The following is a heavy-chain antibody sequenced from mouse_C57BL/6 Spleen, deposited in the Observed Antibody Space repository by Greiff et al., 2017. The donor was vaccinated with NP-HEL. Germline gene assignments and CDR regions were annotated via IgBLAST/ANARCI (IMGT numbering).Heavy chain of an antibody. CDR3: ARWDYDEGYAMDY. D-gene: IGHD2-4*01. CDR2: INPSSGYT. J-gene: IGHJ4*01. CDR1: GYTFTSYW. V-gene: IGHV1-7*01. Sequence: VQLQQSGAELAKPGASVKLSCKASGYTFTSYWMPWVKQRPGQGLEWIGYINPSSGYTKYNQKFKDKATLTADKSSSTAYMQLSSLTYEDSAVYYCARWDYDEGYAMDYWGQGTSVTVSS.